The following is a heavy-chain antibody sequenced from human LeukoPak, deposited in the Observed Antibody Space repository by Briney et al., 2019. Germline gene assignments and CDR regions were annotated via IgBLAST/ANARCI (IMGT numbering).Heavy chain of an antibody. CDR2: ISYDGSNK. J-gene: IGHJ4*02. V-gene: IGHV3-30*03. CDR1: GFTFSSYG. D-gene: IGHD3-9*01. Sequence: GGSLRLSCAASGFTFSSYGMHWVRQAPGKGLEWVAVISYDGSNKYYADSVKGRFTISRDNSKNTLYLQMNSLRVEDTAVYYCATGYYDFDLWGQGTLVTVSS. CDR3: ATGYYDFDL.